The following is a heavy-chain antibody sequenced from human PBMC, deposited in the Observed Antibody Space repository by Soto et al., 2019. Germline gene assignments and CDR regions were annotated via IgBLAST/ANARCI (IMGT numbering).Heavy chain of an antibody. Sequence: QVQLVQSGAEVKKPGAAVKVSCKASGYTITDYYIHWVRQAPGQGLEWMGWSNPHSGDITYAQRCQGRVTMTRDTSMSTAYMELSRLRSDDTAVYYCARGWGDYLDYWGQGTLVTVSS. D-gene: IGHD3-10*01. J-gene: IGHJ4*02. CDR1: GYTITDYY. CDR3: ARGWGDYLDY. V-gene: IGHV1-2*02. CDR2: SNPHSGDI.